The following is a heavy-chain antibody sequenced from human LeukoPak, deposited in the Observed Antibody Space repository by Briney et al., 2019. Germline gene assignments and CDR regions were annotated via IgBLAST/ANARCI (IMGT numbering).Heavy chain of an antibody. J-gene: IGHJ4*02. CDR2: IYTSGST. V-gene: IGHV4-4*07. CDR1: GGSISSYY. D-gene: IGHD6-19*01. CDR3: ASFDGGSRGVCY. Sequence: PPETLSLTCTVPGGSISSYYWSWIREPARKGLGRIGRIYTSGSTNYNPSLKSRVTMSVHTSKNQFSLKLSSETAADTAGYCLASFDGGSRGVCYWGQGNLVTVSS.